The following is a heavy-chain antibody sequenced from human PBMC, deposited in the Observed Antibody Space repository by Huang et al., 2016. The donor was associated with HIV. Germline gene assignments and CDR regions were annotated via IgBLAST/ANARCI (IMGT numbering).Heavy chain of an antibody. CDR2: IYYSGSP. CDR3: ARLPGSITMIRGVITDPY. D-gene: IGHD3-10*01. J-gene: IGHJ4*02. V-gene: IGHV4-39*02. CDR1: GGSIRSDNYY. Sequence: QLQLQESGPGLVKPSETLSLTCTVSGGSIRSDNYYWGWIRQPPGKGLEWVGSIYYSGSPDDNPSLKVRVTITVDTSKNHCSLRMRSVTAADTAVYYCARLPGSITMIRGVITDPYWGQGTLVTVSS.